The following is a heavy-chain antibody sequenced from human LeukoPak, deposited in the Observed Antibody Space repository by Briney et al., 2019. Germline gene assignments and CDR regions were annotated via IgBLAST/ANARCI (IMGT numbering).Heavy chain of an antibody. V-gene: IGHV1-8*03. J-gene: IGHJ6*03. CDR1: GYTFTSYD. CDR3: ARGRGSSAAAGYYYYYMDV. D-gene: IGHD6-13*01. Sequence: ASVKVSCKASGYTFTSYDINWVRQATGQGLEWMGWTNPNSGNKGYAQKFQGRVTITRNTSISTAYMELSRLRSEDTAVYYCARGRGSSAAAGYYYYYMDVWGKGTTVTVSS. CDR2: TNPNSGNK.